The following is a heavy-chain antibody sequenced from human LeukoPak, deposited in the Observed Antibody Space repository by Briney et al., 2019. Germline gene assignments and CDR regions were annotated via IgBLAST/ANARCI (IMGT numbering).Heavy chain of an antibody. Sequence: GGSLRLSCAASGFTFSSYGMHWVRQAPGKGPEWVAVIWYDGSNKYYADSVKGRFTISRDNSKNTLYLQMNSLRAEDTAVYYCARDTAVEKFDYWGQGTLVTVSS. CDR2: IWYDGSNK. D-gene: IGHD6-19*01. V-gene: IGHV3-33*01. J-gene: IGHJ4*02. CDR1: GFTFSSYG. CDR3: ARDTAVEKFDY.